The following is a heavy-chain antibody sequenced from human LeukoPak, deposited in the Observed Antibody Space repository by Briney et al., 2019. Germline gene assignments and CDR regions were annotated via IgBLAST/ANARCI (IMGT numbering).Heavy chain of an antibody. CDR1: NDSIRNYY. D-gene: IGHD3-10*01. CDR2: IYHTGNT. CDR3: ARGNYGSGSYYVVDFDY. Sequence: SETLSPTCSVSNDSIRNYYWSWIRQPPGKALEWIGYIYHTGNTNYNPSLKSRLTMSIDTSKNQFSLNLNSVTAADTAVYYCARGNYGSGSYYVVDFDYWGQGTLVTVSS. V-gene: IGHV4-59*01. J-gene: IGHJ4*02.